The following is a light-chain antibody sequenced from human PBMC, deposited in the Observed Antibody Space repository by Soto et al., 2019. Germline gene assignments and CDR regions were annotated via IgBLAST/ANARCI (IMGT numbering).Light chain of an antibody. Sequence: QSALTQPASVSGSPGQSSTISCTGTSSDVGSCNCVSWYQQHPGKAPTLMIYEVNNRPAGVSNRFTGSKSGNMASLTFSGLQAEDEADYYCCSSVGSPNWVFGGGTKLTVL. CDR2: EVN. J-gene: IGLJ3*02. CDR3: CSSVGSPNWV. CDR1: SSDVGSCNC. V-gene: IGLV2-23*02.